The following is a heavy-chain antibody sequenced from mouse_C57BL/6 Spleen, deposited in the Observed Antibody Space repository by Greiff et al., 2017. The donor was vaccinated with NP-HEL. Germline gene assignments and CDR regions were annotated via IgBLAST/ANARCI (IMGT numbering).Heavy chain of an antibody. J-gene: IGHJ2*01. CDR3: ARSYYSPYYFDY. Sequence: QVQLQQSGPELVKPGASVKISCKASGYAFSSSWMNWVKQRPGKGLEWIGRIYPGDGDTNYNGKFKGKATLTADKSTSTAYMQLSSLTSEDSAVYFCARSYYSPYYFDYWGQGTTLTVSS. CDR2: IYPGDGDT. CDR1: GYAFSSSW. D-gene: IGHD2-12*01. V-gene: IGHV1-82*01.